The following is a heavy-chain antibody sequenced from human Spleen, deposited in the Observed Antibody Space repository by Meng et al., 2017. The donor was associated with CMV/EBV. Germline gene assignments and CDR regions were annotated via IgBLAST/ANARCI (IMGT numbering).Heavy chain of an antibody. CDR3: ARTSVVNYVDTAMDGAYYYYGMDV. CDR2: ISWNSGRM. V-gene: IGHV3-9*03. CDR1: GFTFDDYA. J-gene: IGHJ6*02. Sequence: SLKISCAASGFTFDDYAMHWVRQAPGKGLEWVSGISWNSGRMGYADSVKGRFTISRDNAKNSLYLQMNSLRAEDMALYYCARTSVVNYVDTAMDGAYYYYGMDVWGQGTTVTVSS. D-gene: IGHD5-18*01.